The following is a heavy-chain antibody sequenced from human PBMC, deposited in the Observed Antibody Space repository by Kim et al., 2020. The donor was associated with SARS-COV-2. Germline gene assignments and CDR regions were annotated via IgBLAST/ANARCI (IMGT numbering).Heavy chain of an antibody. V-gene: IGHV3-9*01. CDR2: ITWDSVTK. Sequence: GGSLRLSCAAYGFTFDAYGMHWVRQGPGKGLEWLSGITWDSVTKLYADSVKGRFTISRDNAKDSLYLQMNSLRTEDTALYYCARRMGDYRDSKTGAFDIWGQGTMVTVSS. D-gene: IGHD4-17*01. CDR1: GFTFDAYG. CDR3: ARRMGDYRDSKTGAFDI. J-gene: IGHJ3*02.